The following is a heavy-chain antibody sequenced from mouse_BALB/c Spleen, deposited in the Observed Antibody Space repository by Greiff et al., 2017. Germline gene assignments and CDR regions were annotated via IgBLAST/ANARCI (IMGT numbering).Heavy chain of an antibody. V-gene: IGHV14-3*02. CDR1: GFNIKDTY. J-gene: IGHJ2*01. CDR3: ASKPGYFDY. Sequence: EVKLQESGAELVKPGASVKLSCTASGFNIKDTYMHWVKQRPEQGLEWIGRIDPANGNTKYDPKFQGKATITADTSSNTAYLQLSSLTSEDTAVYYCASKPGYFDYWGQGTTLTVSS. CDR2: IDPANGNT.